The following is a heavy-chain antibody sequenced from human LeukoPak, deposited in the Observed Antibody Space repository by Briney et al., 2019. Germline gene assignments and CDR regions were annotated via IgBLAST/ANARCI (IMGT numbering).Heavy chain of an antibody. CDR3: ARGVFLESPFDC. CDR1: GFTFDDYA. V-gene: IGHV3-21*01. Sequence: PGRSLRLSCAASGFTFDDYAMHWVRQAPGKGLEWVSGISSSSSYIYYADSVKGRFTISRDNAKNSLYLQMNSLRAEDTAVYYCARGVFLESPFDCWGQGTLVTVSS. D-gene: IGHD2/OR15-2a*01. J-gene: IGHJ4*02. CDR2: ISSSSSYI.